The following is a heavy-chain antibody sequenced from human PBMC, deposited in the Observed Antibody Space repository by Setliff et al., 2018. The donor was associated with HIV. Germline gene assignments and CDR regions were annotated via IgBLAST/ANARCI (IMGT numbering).Heavy chain of an antibody. CDR2: INPNSGGT. Sequence: VASVKVSCKASGYTFTGYYMHWVRQAPGQGLEWRGWINPNSGGTDYAQKFQGRVTMTRDTSISTAYMELSRMRSDDTAVYYCARDGDYGEYGAWGQGTLVTVSS. CDR1: GYTFTGYY. CDR3: ARDGDYGEYGA. D-gene: IGHD4-17*01. J-gene: IGHJ5*02. V-gene: IGHV1-2*02.